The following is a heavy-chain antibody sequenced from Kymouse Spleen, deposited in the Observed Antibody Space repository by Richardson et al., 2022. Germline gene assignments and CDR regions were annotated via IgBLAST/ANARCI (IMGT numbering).Heavy chain of an antibody. D-gene: IGHD3-10*01. Sequence: QVQLQESGPGLVKPSETLSLTCTVSGGSVSSGSYYWSWIRQPPGKGLEWIGYIYYSGSTNYNPSLKSRVTISVDTSKNQFSLKLSSVTAADTAVYYCARAGVRGVYFDYWGQGTLVTVSS. CDR2: IYYSGST. J-gene: IGHJ4*02. CDR3: ARAGVRGVYFDY. CDR1: GGSVSSGSYY. V-gene: IGHV4-61*01.